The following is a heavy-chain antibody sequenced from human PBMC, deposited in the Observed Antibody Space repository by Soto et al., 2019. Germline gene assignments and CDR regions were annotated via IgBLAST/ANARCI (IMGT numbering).Heavy chain of an antibody. Sequence: NPSETLSLTCTVSGGSISNYYWSWIRQPPGKGLEWIGYIYHSGSTEYNPSLKSRVTISVDTSRTRFSLKLSSVTAADTAVYYCARSGGYSNYYYYYMDVWGKGTTVTVSS. CDR3: ARSGGYSNYYYYYMDV. CDR1: GGSISNYY. CDR2: IYHSGST. D-gene: IGHD4-4*01. V-gene: IGHV4-59*08. J-gene: IGHJ6*03.